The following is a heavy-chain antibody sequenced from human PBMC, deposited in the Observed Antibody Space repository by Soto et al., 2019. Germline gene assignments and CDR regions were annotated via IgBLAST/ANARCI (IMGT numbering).Heavy chain of an antibody. J-gene: IGHJ4*02. CDR3: ARGLGYFDY. CDR2: IYHSGSS. Sequence: SETLSLTCAVSGGSVSSYYWSWIWQPPGKGLEWIGYIYHSGSSNYNPSLKSRVTMSVDTSKNQFSLKLSSVTAADTAVYYCARGLGYFDYWGQGTLVTVSS. D-gene: IGHD7-27*01. V-gene: IGHV4-59*02. CDR1: GGSVSSYY.